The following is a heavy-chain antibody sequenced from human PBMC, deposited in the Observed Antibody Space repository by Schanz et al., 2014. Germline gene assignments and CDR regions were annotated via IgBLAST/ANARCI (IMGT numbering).Heavy chain of an antibody. Sequence: QVQLQESGPGLVKPSQTLSLTCTVSGGSVSSGGDYWSWIRPHPGKDLEWIGFISYSGSTYYNPSHNRRVTITVDTSKNQFSQNRSSTTAADTAVYYCARDRGHGDLPGDIWGQGTMVTVSS. D-gene: IGHD4-17*01. CDR2: ISYSGST. CDR3: ARDRGHGDLPGDI. CDR1: GGSVSSGGDY. V-gene: IGHV4-31*03. J-gene: IGHJ3*02.